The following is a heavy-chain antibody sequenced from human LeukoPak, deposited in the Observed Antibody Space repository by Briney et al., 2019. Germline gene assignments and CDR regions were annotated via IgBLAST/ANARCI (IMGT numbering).Heavy chain of an antibody. CDR1: GFTFSSYE. V-gene: IGHV3-7*03. CDR3: AKARGLIGGAFDI. J-gene: IGHJ3*02. D-gene: IGHD3-22*01. CDR2: IKQDGSEK. Sequence: GGSLRLSCAASGFTFSSYEMNWVRQAPGKGLEWVANIKQDGSEKYYADCVKGRFTISRDNSKNSLYLQMNSLRTEDTALYYCAKARGLIGGAFDIWGQGTMVTVSS.